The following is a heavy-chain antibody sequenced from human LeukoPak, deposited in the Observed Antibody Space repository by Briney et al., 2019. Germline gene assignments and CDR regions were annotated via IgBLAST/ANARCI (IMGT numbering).Heavy chain of an antibody. CDR2: ISSSGSTI. V-gene: IGHV3-48*03. J-gene: IGHJ6*04. CDR3: AREDCSSSSCYLAVYGLDV. Sequence: PGGSLRLSCAASGFTFSSYEMNWVRQAPGKGLEWVSYISSSGSTIYYADSVKGRFTISRDNAKCSVYLQMNRLRVEDTAVYYCAREDCSSSSCYLAVYGLDVWDEGTTVTVSS. D-gene: IGHD2-2*01. CDR1: GFTFSSYE.